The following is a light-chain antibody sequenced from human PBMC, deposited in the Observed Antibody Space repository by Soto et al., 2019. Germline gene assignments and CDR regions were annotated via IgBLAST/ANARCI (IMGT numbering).Light chain of an antibody. CDR1: QSVGTSS. CDR3: QQYGTSPFT. V-gene: IGKV3-20*01. Sequence: EIVLTQSPGTLYLSPGERTTLSCRASQSVGTSSLAWYQQKPGQAPRHPIDATSNRATGIPDRFSGSGSGTDFTLTISRLGPEDFAVYHCQQYGTSPFTFGPGTKVDIK. CDR2: ATS. J-gene: IGKJ3*01.